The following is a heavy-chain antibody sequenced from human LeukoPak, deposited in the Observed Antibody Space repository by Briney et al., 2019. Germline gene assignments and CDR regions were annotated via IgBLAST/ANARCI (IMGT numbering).Heavy chain of an antibody. CDR1: GYTFTNYY. D-gene: IGHD5-12*01. J-gene: IGHJ4*02. Sequence: ASVKVSCKASGYTFTNYYIHWVRQAPGQGLEWMGLINPSGGTTNCAQKFQGRVTMTRDMSTTTVYMHLSSLRSEDTAVYYCATRRYDSSGTLDYWGQGTLVTVSS. CDR2: INPSGGTT. V-gene: IGHV1-46*01. CDR3: ATRRYDSSGTLDY.